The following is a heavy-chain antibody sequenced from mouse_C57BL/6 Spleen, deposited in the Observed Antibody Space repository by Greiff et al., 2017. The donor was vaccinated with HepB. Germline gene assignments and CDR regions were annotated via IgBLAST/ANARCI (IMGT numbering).Heavy chain of an antibody. D-gene: IGHD2-3*01. CDR2: INPSTGGT. Sequence: VQLQQSGPELVKPGASVKISCKASGYSFTGYYMNWVKQSPEKCLEWIGGINPSTGGTTYNQKFKAKATLTVDKSSSTAYMQLKSLTSEDSAVYYCASPPDGYYGHYYAMDYWGQGTSVTVSS. CDR3: ASPPDGYYGHYYAMDY. J-gene: IGHJ4*01. V-gene: IGHV1-42*01. CDR1: GYSFTGYY.